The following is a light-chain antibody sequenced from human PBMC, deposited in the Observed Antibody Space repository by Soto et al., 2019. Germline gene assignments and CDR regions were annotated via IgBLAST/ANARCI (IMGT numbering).Light chain of an antibody. Sequence: EIVLTQSPATLCLSPGERATLPCRASQSITNYLAWYQQKPGQAPRFLIYDASNRATGIPARFSGSGSGTDFTLTISSLEPEDFAVYYCQQRSNWPITFGQGTRLEIK. CDR1: QSITNY. CDR3: QQRSNWPIT. CDR2: DAS. J-gene: IGKJ5*01. V-gene: IGKV3-11*01.